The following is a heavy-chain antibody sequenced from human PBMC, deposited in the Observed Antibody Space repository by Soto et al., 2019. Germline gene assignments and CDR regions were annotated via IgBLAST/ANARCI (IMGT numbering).Heavy chain of an antibody. D-gene: IGHD5-12*01. CDR3: ARSFSGYEDY. CDR1: GFTFSSHW. CDR2: INPDGSAT. V-gene: IGHV3-74*01. J-gene: IGHJ4*02. Sequence: GGPLRLSCAASGFTFSSHWMHWVRQPPGKGLVWVSRINPDGSATSHADSVKARFTISRDNTKNTLYLQMNSLRAEDTAVYYRARSFSGYEDYWGQGTLVTVSS.